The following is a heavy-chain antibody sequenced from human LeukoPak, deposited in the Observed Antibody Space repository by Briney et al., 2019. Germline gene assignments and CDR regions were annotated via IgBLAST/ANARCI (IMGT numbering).Heavy chain of an antibody. CDR1: GFTFSSYE. CDR3: ARDSGRKFLAARPNWFDP. D-gene: IGHD6-6*01. CDR2: ISGSGSTL. V-gene: IGHV3-48*03. J-gene: IGHJ5*02. Sequence: GGSLRLSCAASGFTFSSYEMNWVRQAPGKGLEGVSYISGSGSTLYHADSVKGRFTISRDNAKNSLYLQMNSLRAEDTAVYYCARDSGRKFLAARPNWFDPWGQGTLVTVSS.